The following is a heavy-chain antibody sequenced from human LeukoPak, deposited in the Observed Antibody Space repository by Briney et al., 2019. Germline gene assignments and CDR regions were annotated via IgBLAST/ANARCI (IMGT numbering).Heavy chain of an antibody. J-gene: IGHJ3*02. V-gene: IGHV4-61*09. CDR2: IYTSGNT. D-gene: IGHD5-24*01. Sequence: SEALSLTCTVSGDSIRSGNYYWSWIRQPAGKGLEWIGHIYTSGNTNYNPSLKRRVTMSVDTSKNQFSLKLSSVTAADTAVYYCARISKDGYNRPSAFDIWGQGTMVTVSS. CDR1: GDSIRSGNYY. CDR3: ARISKDGYNRPSAFDI.